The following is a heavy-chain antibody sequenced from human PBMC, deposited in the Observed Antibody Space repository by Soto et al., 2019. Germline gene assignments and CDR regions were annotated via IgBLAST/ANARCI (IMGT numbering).Heavy chain of an antibody. J-gene: IGHJ4*02. V-gene: IGHV1-3*01. CDR1: GYTFTSYA. D-gene: IGHD6-13*01. Sequence: ASVKVSCKASGYTFTSYAMHWVRQAPGQRLEWMGWINAGNGNTKYSQKFQGRVTITRDTSASTAYMELSSLRSEDTAGYYCARDREQQLVLYNFDYWGQGTLVTVSS. CDR3: ARDREQQLVLYNFDY. CDR2: INAGNGNT.